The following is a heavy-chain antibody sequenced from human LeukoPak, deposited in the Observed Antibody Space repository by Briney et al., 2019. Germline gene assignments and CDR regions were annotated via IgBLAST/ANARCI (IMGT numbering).Heavy chain of an antibody. D-gene: IGHD6-19*01. CDR1: GGSINSSNYY. J-gene: IGHJ4*02. CDR3: ARNRGWSYFDY. CDR2: IYSSVST. V-gene: IGHV4-39*01. Sequence: SETLSLTCTVSGGSINSSNYYWGWIRQPPGKGLEWIGSIYSSVSTYYNPSLKSRVTISVDTSKNQFSLRLTSVTAADTAVYFCARNRGWSYFDYWGQGTLVTVSS.